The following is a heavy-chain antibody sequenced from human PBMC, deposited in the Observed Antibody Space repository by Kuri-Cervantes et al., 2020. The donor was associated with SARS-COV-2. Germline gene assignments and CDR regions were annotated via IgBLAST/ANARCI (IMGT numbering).Heavy chain of an antibody. J-gene: IGHJ3*02. V-gene: IGHV3-48*01. Sequence: GGSLRLSCVASGFTFSRYSMNWVRQAPGKGLEWVSCISSSSNTIYYADSVKGRSTISRDNAKNSLYLQMNSLRAEDTAVYYCARGFSGYSYGDAFDIWGQGAMVTVSS. CDR1: GFTFSRYS. CDR2: ISSSSNTI. D-gene: IGHD5-18*01. CDR3: ARGFSGYSYGDAFDI.